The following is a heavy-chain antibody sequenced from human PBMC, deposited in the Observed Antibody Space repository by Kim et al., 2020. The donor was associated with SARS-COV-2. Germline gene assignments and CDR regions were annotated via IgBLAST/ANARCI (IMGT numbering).Heavy chain of an antibody. Sequence: GTNYAQKFQGRVTMTRDTSISTAYMELSRLRSDDTAVYYCARAPGALGDYWGQGTLVTVSS. CDR3: ARAPGALGDY. D-gene: IGHD7-27*01. V-gene: IGHV1-2*02. CDR2: GT. J-gene: IGHJ4*02.